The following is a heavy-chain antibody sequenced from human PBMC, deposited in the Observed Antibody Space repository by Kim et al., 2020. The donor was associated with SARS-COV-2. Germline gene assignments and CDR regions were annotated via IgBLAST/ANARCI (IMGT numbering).Heavy chain of an antibody. CDR2: IIPMLGTE. Sequence: SVKVSCKAFGGIFSSYAISWVRQAPGQGLEWMGGIIPMLGTENYAQKYKGRVTITADESTSTAYMELSSLRFEDTAVYYCARAPPVTIFIYGMDVWGQGTTVTVSS. CDR3: ARAPPVTIFIYGMDV. D-gene: IGHD4-17*01. CDR1: GGIFSSYA. V-gene: IGHV1-69*13. J-gene: IGHJ6*02.